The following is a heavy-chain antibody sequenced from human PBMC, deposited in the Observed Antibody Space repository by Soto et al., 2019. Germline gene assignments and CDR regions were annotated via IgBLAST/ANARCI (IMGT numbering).Heavy chain of an antibody. Sequence: ASVKVSCKASGYTFTSHGMNLVRQAPGRGLEWMGWINSGNGNTKYSQKFHSSFIIERDTSTTTAYMELRSLRSDDTAVYYCARVVPGSEAWFGPWGQGTLVTVSS. J-gene: IGHJ5*02. CDR2: INSGNGNT. V-gene: IGHV1-3*01. CDR3: ARVVPGSEAWFGP. D-gene: IGHD2-2*01. CDR1: GYTFTSHG.